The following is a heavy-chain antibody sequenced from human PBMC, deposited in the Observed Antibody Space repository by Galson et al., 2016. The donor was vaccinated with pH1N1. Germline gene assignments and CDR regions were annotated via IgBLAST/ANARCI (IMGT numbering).Heavy chain of an antibody. CDR1: GFSFGDYA. D-gene: IGHD3-9*01. CDR3: TRARYKLSTGYLIDY. Sequence: SLRLSCAASGFSFGDYAMSWVRQAPGKGLEWVGPIRSKVYGGTTEYAASVKGRFTILRDDTKYIAYLQMNRLRTEDTAVYFCTRARYKLSTGYLIDYWGQGTLVTVSP. CDR2: IRSKVYGGTT. J-gene: IGHJ4*02. V-gene: IGHV3-49*04.